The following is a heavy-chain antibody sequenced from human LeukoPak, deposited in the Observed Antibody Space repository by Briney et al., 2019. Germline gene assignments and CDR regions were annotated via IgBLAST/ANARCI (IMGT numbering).Heavy chain of an antibody. V-gene: IGHV3-23*01. CDR2: ISGSGGST. D-gene: IGHD2-2*01. CDR3: AKDPLSQRPRYGMDV. Sequence: GGSLRLSCAASGFTFSSYAMSWVRQAPGKGLEWVSAISGSGGSTYYADSVKGRFTISRGNSKNTLYLQMNSLRAEDTAVYYCAKDPLSQRPRYGMDVWGQGTTVTVSS. J-gene: IGHJ6*02. CDR1: GFTFSSYA.